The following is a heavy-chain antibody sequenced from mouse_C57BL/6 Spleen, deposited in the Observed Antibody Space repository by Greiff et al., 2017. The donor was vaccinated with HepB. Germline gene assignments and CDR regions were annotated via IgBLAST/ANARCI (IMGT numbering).Heavy chain of an antibody. J-gene: IGHJ3*01. CDR3: ARGHYGSSTAWFAY. CDR1: GFTFSSYA. Sequence: EVQWVESGGGLVKPGGSLKLSCAASGFTFSSYAMSWVRQTPEKRLEWVATISDGGSYTYYPDNVKGRFTISRDNAKNNLYLQMSHLKSEDTAMYYCARGHYGSSTAWFAYWGQGTLVTVSA. V-gene: IGHV5-4*01. CDR2: ISDGGSYT. D-gene: IGHD1-1*01.